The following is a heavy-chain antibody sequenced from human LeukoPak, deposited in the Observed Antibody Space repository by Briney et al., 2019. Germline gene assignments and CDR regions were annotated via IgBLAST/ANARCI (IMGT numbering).Heavy chain of an antibody. J-gene: IGHJ1*01. CDR3: AGRYCSGGSCYSGEYFQH. V-gene: IGHV4-30-2*01. Sequence: SETLSLTCTVSGGSVSSGGYSWSWIRQPPGKGLEWIGYIYHSGSTYYNPSLKSRVTISVDRSKNQFSLKLSSVTAADTAVYYCAGRYCSGGSCYSGEYFQHWGQGTLVTVSS. CDR1: GGSVSSGGYS. CDR2: IYHSGST. D-gene: IGHD2-15*01.